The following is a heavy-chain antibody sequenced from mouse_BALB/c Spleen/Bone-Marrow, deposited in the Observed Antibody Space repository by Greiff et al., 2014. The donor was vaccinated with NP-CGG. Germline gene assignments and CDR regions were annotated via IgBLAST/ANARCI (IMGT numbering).Heavy chain of an antibody. V-gene: IGHV1-20*02. D-gene: IGHD2-4*01. CDR3: ARSGDYDGCAY. Sequence: EVKLMESGPELVKPGASVKISCKASGYSFTGYFMNWVMQSHGKSLEWIGCINPYNGDTFYNQKFKGKATLTVDKSSSTAHMEPRSLASEDSAVYYCARSGDYDGCAYWGQGTLVTVSA. J-gene: IGHJ3*01. CDR2: INPYNGDT. CDR1: GYSFTGYF.